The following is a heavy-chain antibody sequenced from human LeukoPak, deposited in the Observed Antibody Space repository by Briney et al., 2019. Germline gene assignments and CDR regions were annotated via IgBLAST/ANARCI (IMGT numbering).Heavy chain of an antibody. V-gene: IGHV3-74*01. CDR3: VRDNAYKFDY. CDR1: GFTFSSYW. CDR2: INTFGTTA. Sequence: PGGSLRLSCAVSGFTFSSYWMNWVRQVPGKGLVWVSHINTFGTTATYADSVKGRFTISGDNANNTLYLQMNSLRIEDTAVYYCVRDNAYKFDYWGQGTLVTVSS. D-gene: IGHD5-24*01. J-gene: IGHJ4*02.